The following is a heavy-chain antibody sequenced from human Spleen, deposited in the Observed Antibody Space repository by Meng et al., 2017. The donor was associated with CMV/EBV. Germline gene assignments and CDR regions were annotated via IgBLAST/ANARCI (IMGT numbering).Heavy chain of an antibody. CDR1: GASIRGNY. V-gene: IGHV4-59*01. J-gene: IGHJ5*02. D-gene: IGHD6-13*01. CDR2: VFYSGST. CDR3: ARELIAAAGTFDP. Sequence: SETLSLTCTVSGASIRGNYWSWIRQPPGKGLEWIGYVFYSGSTIYNPSLKSRVTISVDTSKNQFSLKLSSVTAADTAVYYCARELIAAAGTFDPWGQGTLVTVSS.